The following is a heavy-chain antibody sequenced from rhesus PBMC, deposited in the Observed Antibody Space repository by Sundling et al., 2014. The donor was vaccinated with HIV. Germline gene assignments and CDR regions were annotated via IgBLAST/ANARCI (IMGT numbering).Heavy chain of an antibody. CDR1: GGSISSSNW. J-gene: IGHJ2*01. V-gene: IGHV4-93*01. CDR3: ARDSRYSSWYWYFDL. D-gene: IGHD6-13*01. Sequence: QVQLQESGPAVVKPSETLSLTCAVSGGSISSSNWWNWIRQSPGKGLEWIGGIYGSGGSTYYNPSLKSRVTISKDTSTNQISLKLASVTAADTAVYYCARDSRYSSWYWYFDLWGPGTPITISS. CDR2: IYGSGGST.